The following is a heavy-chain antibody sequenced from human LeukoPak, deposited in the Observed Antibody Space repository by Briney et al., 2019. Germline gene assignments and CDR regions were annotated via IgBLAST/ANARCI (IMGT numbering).Heavy chain of an antibody. CDR2: INPNSGDT. V-gene: IGHV1-2*02. D-gene: IGHD5-18*01. Sequence: ASVKVSCKASGYFFTGYYMHWARQAPGQGLEWMGWINPNSGDTKYAQNFQGRVTMTRDLSISTAYMDLTRLRSGDTAVYYCARGLDFGYTDVVPFDFWGQGTLVTVSS. CDR1: GYFFTGYY. CDR3: ARGLDFGYTDVVPFDF. J-gene: IGHJ4*02.